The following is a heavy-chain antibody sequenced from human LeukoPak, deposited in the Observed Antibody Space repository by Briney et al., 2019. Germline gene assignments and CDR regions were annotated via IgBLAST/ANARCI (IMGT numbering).Heavy chain of an antibody. CDR2: ISSSSSYI. D-gene: IGHD1-20*01. CDR1: GFSFSIYC. CDR3: ARDRYNWNPDCMDV. V-gene: IGHV3-21*01. J-gene: IGHJ6*02. Sequence: PGGSLRLSCAASGFSFSIYCMSWVRQAPGKGLEWVSSISSSSSYIYYADSVKGRFTISRDNAKNSLYLQMNSLRAEDTAVYSCARDRYNWNPDCMDVWGQGTTVTVSS.